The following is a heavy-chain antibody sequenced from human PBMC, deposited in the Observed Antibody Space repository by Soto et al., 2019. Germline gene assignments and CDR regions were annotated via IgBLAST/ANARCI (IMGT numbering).Heavy chain of an antibody. CDR3: AGDQPSGAVAGMQY. D-gene: IGHD6-19*01. CDR2: IIPIFGTA. CDR1: GGTFSSYA. J-gene: IGHJ4*02. V-gene: IGHV1-69*12. Sequence: QVQLVQSGAEVKKPGSSVKVSCKASGGTFSSYAISWVRQAPGQGLEWMGGIIPIFGTANYAQKFQGRVTITADEAPGTAYMELSSLRSEDTAVYYCAGDQPSGAVAGMQYWGQGTLVTVSS.